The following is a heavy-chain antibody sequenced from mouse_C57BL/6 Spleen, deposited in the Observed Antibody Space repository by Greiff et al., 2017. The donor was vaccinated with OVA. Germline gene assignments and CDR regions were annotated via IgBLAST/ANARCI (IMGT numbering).Heavy chain of an antibody. CDR3: ARASSGYAMDY. CDR2: YDPNSGGT. V-gene: IGHV1-72*01. CDR1: GYTFTSYW. Sequence: VQLQQPGAELVKPGASVTLSCKASGYTFTSYWMHWVKQRPGRGLEWFGRYDPNSGGTKYNEKFKSKATLTVDTPSSTAYMQLSSLTSEDSAVYYCARASSGYAMDYWGQGTSVTVSS. D-gene: IGHD3-2*02. J-gene: IGHJ4*01.